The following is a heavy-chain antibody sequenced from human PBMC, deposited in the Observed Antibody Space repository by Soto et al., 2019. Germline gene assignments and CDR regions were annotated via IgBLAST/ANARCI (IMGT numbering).Heavy chain of an antibody. J-gene: IGHJ6*02. CDR2: IIPIFGTA. CDR1: GGTFSSYA. Sequence: QVQLVQSGAEVKKPGSSVKVSCKASGGTFSSYAISWVRQAPGQGLEWMGGIIPIFGTANYAQKFQGRVTITADESTSTAYMELSSLRSEDTAVYYCARGATTMVRGVITYYYYGMDVWGQGTTVTVSS. CDR3: ARGATTMVRGVITYYYYGMDV. D-gene: IGHD3-10*01. V-gene: IGHV1-69*01.